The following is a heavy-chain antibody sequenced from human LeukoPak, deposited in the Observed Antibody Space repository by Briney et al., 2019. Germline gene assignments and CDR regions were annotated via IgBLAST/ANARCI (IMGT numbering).Heavy chain of an antibody. CDR3: EKVPSMVREEDFDY. J-gene: IGHJ4*02. CDR2: VSGSGGST. V-gene: IGHV3-23*01. CDR1: GFTFSSYA. Sequence: GGSLRLSCAASGFTFSSYAMSWVRQAPGKGLEWVAAVSGSGGSTYYADAVKGRFTISRDNSKNTLYLHMHSLRAGAPAVYYCEKVPSMVREEDFDYWGQGTLVTVSS. D-gene: IGHD3-10*01.